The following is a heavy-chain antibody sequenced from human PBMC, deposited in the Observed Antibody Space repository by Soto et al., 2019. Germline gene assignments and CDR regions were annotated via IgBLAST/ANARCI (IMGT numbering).Heavy chain of an antibody. V-gene: IGHV4-4*02. CDR3: ARHRPGSGGSCYDY. CDR1: GGSISSSNW. Sequence: SETLSLTCAVSGGSISSSNWWSWVRQPPGKGLEWIGEIYHGGSTNYNPSLKSRVTISVDKSKNQFSLKLSSVTAADTAVYYCARHRPGSGGSCYDYWGQGTLVTVSS. CDR2: IYHGGST. J-gene: IGHJ4*02. D-gene: IGHD2-15*01.